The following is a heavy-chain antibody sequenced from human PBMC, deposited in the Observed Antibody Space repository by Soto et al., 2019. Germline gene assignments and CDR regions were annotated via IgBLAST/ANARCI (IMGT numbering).Heavy chain of an antibody. V-gene: IGHV1-18*01. CDR1: GYTFTSYG. Sequence: QIQLVQSGTEVREPGASVKVSCQASGYTFTSYGIIWVRQAPGQGLELMGWISGYNNNKNYAQKYQARVTMTTDTSTRTAYMELRSLRSDDPAVYYCARVGAIAPAEGGYWGQGTLVTVSS. J-gene: IGHJ4*02. CDR2: ISGYNNNK. D-gene: IGHD6-13*01. CDR3: ARVGAIAPAEGGY.